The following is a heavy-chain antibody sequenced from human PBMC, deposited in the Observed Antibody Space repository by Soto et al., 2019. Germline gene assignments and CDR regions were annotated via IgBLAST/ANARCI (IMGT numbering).Heavy chain of an antibody. CDR1: GFTFSDYY. CDR3: ARTDGYNPAFDY. V-gene: IGHV3-11*06. CDR2: ISSSSSYT. J-gene: IGHJ4*02. Sequence: PGGSLRLSCAASGFTFSDYYMSWIRQAPGKGLEWVSYISSSSSYTNYADSVKGRFTISRDNAKNSLYLQMNSLRTEDTAVYYCARTDGYNPAFDYWGQGTLVTVSS. D-gene: IGHD5-12*01.